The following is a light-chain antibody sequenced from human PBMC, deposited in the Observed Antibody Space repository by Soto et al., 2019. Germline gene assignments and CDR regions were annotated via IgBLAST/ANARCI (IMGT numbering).Light chain of an antibody. V-gene: IGKV3-15*01. Sequence: EIVMTQSPVTLSVSPGERATLSCRASQSVSSNLAWYQQKPGQAPSLLIYGAFTRATGIPARFSGTGSGTEFTLTISSLQSEDFALYYGQQYNDWPRTFGQGTKVDI. CDR2: GAF. CDR1: QSVSSN. J-gene: IGKJ1*01. CDR3: QQYNDWPRT.